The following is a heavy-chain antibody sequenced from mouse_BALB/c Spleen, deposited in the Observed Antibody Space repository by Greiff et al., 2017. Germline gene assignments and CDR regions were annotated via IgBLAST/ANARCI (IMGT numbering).Heavy chain of an antibody. D-gene: IGHD2-1*01. CDR3: ARNDYGNFSWFAY. CDR1: GYTFSSYW. CDR2: ILPGSGST. Sequence: VQLQQSGAELMKPGASVKISCKATGYTFSSYWIEWVKQRPGHGLEWIGEILPGSGSTNYNEKFKGKATFTADTSSNTAYMQLSSLTSEDSAVYYCARNDYGNFSWFAYWGQGTLVTVSA. V-gene: IGHV1-9*01. J-gene: IGHJ3*01.